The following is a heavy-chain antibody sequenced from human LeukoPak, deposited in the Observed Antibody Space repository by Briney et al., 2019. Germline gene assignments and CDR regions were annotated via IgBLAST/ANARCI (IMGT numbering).Heavy chain of an antibody. CDR3: ARISDHNWYFDL. D-gene: IGHD1-14*01. CDR2: MNPSSGYT. V-gene: IGHV1-8*01. Sequence: ASVKVSCKASGYPFPTYDINWVRKATGQRLEWMGWMNPSSGYTGYSQKFQGRVTMTRNTSITTAYMELSSLRSEDTAVYYCARISDHNWYFDLWGRGTLVTVSS. CDR1: GYPFPTYD. J-gene: IGHJ2*01.